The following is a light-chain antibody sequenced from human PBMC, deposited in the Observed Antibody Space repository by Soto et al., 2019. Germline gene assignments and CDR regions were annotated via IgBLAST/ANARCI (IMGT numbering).Light chain of an antibody. CDR1: GSDVGAYNL. Sequence: QSVLAQPASVSESPGQSITISCAGTGSDVGAYNLVSWYQQHPGKAPKLIICDVNTRPSGISNRFSGSKSGDTASLTISGLQAEDEADYFCCSYSGTVAYVFGTGTKVTVL. CDR2: DVN. CDR3: CSYSGTVAYV. J-gene: IGLJ1*01. V-gene: IGLV2-23*02.